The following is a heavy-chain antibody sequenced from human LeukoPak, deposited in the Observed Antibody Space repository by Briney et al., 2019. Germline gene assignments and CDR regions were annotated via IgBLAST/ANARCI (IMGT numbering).Heavy chain of an antibody. J-gene: IGHJ4*02. D-gene: IGHD1-14*01. CDR2: INPSGGDT. CDR3: AREVMDNLRFDY. V-gene: IGHV1-46*01. CDR1: GYTFTSYY. Sequence: ASVKVSCKASGYTFTSYYTHWVRQAPGQGLEWMGIINPSGGDTSSAQKFQGRLTMTRDTSTNTVYMELTSLRSEDTAVYYCAREVMDNLRFDYWGQGTLVTVSS.